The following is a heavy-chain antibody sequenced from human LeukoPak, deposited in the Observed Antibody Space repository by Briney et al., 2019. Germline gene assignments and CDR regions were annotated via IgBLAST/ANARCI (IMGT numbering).Heavy chain of an antibody. V-gene: IGHV4-34*01. CDR3: ARGLSRSSRFPFAL. J-gene: IGHJ4*02. D-gene: IGHD6-6*01. CDR2: INHYGST. Sequence: SETLSLTCAVYGESFSDYYWTWIRQPPGKGLEWIGEINHYGSTNYKSSLKSRVTMSVDTSKNQFSLKLRSVTAADTATYYCARGLSRSSRFPFALWGQGTLVTASP. CDR1: GESFSDYY.